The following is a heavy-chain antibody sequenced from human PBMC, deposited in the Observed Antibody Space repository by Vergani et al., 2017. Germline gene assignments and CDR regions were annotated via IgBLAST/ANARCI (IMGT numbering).Heavy chain of an antibody. CDR3: VREETFYDSVSDYLAGYFDH. CDR2: ISGRSGYG. Sequence: EVQVVQSGGGLVKPGGSLRLSCETSGFIFSDYNLNWVRQAPGRGLEWVASISGRSGYGNYAVSVKGRFTISRDNAKNSLFLQMNSLRAEDTAVYYCVREETFYDSVSDYLAGYFDHWGQGALVTVSS. V-gene: IGHV3-21*02. J-gene: IGHJ4*02. CDR1: GFIFSDYN. D-gene: IGHD3-3*01.